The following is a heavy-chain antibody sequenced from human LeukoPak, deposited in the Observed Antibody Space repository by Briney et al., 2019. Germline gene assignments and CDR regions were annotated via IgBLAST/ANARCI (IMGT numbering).Heavy chain of an antibody. CDR2: IIPIFGTA. V-gene: IGHV1-69*01. J-gene: IGHJ4*02. D-gene: IGHD6-19*01. Sequence: SVKVSCKASGGTFSSYAISWVRQAPGQGLEWMGGIIPIFGTANYAQKFQGRVTITADESTRTAYMELSSLRSEDTAVYCCARDQSEYSSGWYYFDYWGQGTLVTVSS. CDR1: GGTFSSYA. CDR3: ARDQSEYSSGWYYFDY.